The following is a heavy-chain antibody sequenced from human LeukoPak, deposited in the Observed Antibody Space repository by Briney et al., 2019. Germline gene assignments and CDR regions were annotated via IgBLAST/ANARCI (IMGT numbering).Heavy chain of an antibody. J-gene: IGHJ3*02. Sequence: GGSLRLSCAASGFTFSSYAMTWVRQAPGKGLEWVSAISGSGGSTYYADSVKGRFTIPRDNSKNSLYLQMNSLRAEDTALYYCAKGGYSGRGAFDIWGQGTMVTVSS. CDR2: ISGSGGST. CDR1: GFTFSSYA. CDR3: AKGGYSGRGAFDI. V-gene: IGHV3-23*01. D-gene: IGHD5-12*01.